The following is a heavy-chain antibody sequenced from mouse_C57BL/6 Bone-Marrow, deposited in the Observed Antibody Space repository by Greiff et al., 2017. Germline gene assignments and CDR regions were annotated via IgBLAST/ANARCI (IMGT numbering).Heavy chain of an antibody. V-gene: IGHV1-15*01. J-gene: IGHJ3*01. CDR3: TKGFAY. CDR2: IDPETGGT. Sequence: VQLQQSGAELARPGASVKMSCKASGYTFTSYTMHWVKQTPVHGLEWIGAIDPETGGTAYNQKFKGKAILTADKSSSTAYMELRSLTSEDSAVYYCTKGFAYWGQGTLVTVSA. CDR1: GYTFTSYT.